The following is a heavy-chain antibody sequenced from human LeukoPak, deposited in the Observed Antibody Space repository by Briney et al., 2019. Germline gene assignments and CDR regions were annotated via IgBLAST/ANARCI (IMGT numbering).Heavy chain of an antibody. J-gene: IGHJ4*02. D-gene: IGHD6-19*01. CDR1: GGSISSCTYS. Sequence: SETLSLTCSVSGGSISSCTYSWVWIRQPPGKGLEGIGSFSCSGSTYYNPSLKSRVTISVATSKNQFSLKLSSVTAADTVVYYCARDGSGYSSGWDIDYWGQGTLVTVSS. CDR3: ARDGSGYSSGWDIDY. CDR2: FSCSGST. V-gene: IGHV4-39*07.